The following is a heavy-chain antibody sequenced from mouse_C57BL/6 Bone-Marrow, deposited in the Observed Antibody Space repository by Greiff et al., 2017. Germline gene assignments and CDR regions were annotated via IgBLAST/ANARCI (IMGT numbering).Heavy chain of an antibody. Sequence: VQLQQSGPELVKPGDSVKISCKASGYSFTGYFMNWVMQSHGKSLEWIGRINPYNGDTFYNQKFKGKATLTVDKSSSTADMELRSLTSEDSAVYYCGRGGGLRLFAYWGQGTLVTVSA. V-gene: IGHV1-20*01. D-gene: IGHD2-4*01. J-gene: IGHJ3*01. CDR3: GRGGGLRLFAY. CDR1: GYSFTGYF. CDR2: INPYNGDT.